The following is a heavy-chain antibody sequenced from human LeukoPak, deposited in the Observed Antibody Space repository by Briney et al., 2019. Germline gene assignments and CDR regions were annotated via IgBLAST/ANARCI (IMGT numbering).Heavy chain of an antibody. D-gene: IGHD3-10*01. V-gene: IGHV4-39*07. CDR1: GGSISSSSYY. CDR2: IYYSGST. J-gene: IGHJ4*02. CDR3: AKDRVFVGSGNYWGYLDY. Sequence: SETLSLTCTVSGGSISSSSYYWGWIRQPPGKGLEWIGSIYYSGSTYYNPSLKSRVTISVDTSKNQFSLKLSSVTAADTAVYYCAKDRVFVGSGNYWGYLDYWGQGTLVTVSS.